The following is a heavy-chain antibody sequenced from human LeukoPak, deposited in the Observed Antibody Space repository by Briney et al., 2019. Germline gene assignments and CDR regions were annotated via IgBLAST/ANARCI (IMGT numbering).Heavy chain of an antibody. V-gene: IGHV4-34*01. CDR3: ARELPAPTMGAFDI. CDR1: GGSFSGYY. Sequence: SETLSLTCAVYGGSFSGYYWSWIRQPPGKGLEWIGEINHSGSTNYNPSLKSRVTISVDTSKNQFSLKLSSVTAADTAVYYCARELPAPTMGAFDIWGQGTMVTVSS. D-gene: IGHD2-2*01. CDR2: INHSGST. J-gene: IGHJ3*02.